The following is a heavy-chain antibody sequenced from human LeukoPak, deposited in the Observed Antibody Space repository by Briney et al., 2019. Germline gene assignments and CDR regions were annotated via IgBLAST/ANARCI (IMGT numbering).Heavy chain of an antibody. CDR1: GFTFSNYW. J-gene: IGHJ6*03. V-gene: IGHV3-7*01. CDR3: ARGLRAGWFGDDYMDV. D-gene: IGHD3-10*01. Sequence: GGSLRLSCAASGFTFSNYWMNWVRQAPGKGLEWVANIKQDGSEKYYVDSVKGRFTISRDNAKNSMYLQMTSLRAEDTAVYYCARGLRAGWFGDDYMDVWGKGTTVTVSS. CDR2: IKQDGSEK.